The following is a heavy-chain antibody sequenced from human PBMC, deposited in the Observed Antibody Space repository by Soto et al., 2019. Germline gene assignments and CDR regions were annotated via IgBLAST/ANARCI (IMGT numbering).Heavy chain of an antibody. CDR3: ARGKDVRLAAAGFRGDAFDI. D-gene: IGHD6-13*01. CDR2: IIPILGIA. J-gene: IGHJ3*02. Sequence: ASVKVSCKASGGTFSSYTISWVRQAPGQGLEWMGRIIPILGIANYAQKFQGRVTITADKSTSTAYMELSSLRSEDTAVYYCARGKDVRLAAAGFRGDAFDIWGQGTMVTVSS. V-gene: IGHV1-69*02. CDR1: GGTFSSYT.